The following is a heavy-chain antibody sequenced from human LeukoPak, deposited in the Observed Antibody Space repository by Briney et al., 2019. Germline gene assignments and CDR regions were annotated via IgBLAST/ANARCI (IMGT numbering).Heavy chain of an antibody. J-gene: IGHJ5*02. CDR1: GGSISSYY. CDR2: IYYSGST. CDR3: ARGDSSGWYYWFDP. Sequence: NTSETLSLTCTVSGGSISSYYWSWIRQPPGKGLEWIGYIYYSGSTNYNPSLKSRVTISVDTSKNQFSLKLSSVTAADTAVYYCARGDSSGWYYWFDPWGQGTLVTVSS. D-gene: IGHD6-19*01. V-gene: IGHV4-59*01.